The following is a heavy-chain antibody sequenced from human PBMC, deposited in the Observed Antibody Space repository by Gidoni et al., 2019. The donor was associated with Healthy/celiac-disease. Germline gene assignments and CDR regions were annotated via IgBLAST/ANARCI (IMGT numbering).Heavy chain of an antibody. CDR1: SSYG. Sequence: SSYGMHWVRQAPGKGLEWVAVIWYDGSNKYYADSVKGRFTISRDNSKNTLYLQMNSLRAEDTAVYYCARDPQRITIFGGGGGDDAFDIWGQGTMVTVSS. D-gene: IGHD3-3*01. CDR2: IWYDGSNK. CDR3: ARDPQRITIFGGGGGDDAFDI. V-gene: IGHV3-33*01. J-gene: IGHJ3*02.